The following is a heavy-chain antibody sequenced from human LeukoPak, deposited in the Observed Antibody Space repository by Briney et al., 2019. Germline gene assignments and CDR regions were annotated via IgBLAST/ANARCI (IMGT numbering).Heavy chain of an antibody. V-gene: IGHV3-73*01. CDR3: ARRKVVRSSWYEADYYYYVDV. D-gene: IGHD6-13*01. J-gene: IGHJ6*03. CDR2: IRSKANSCAT. Sequence: PGGSLRLSCAASGFTFSGSGMRWVRQASGKWLEWVGRIRSKANSCATVYAASVKGRFTISRDDSKNTGYLQMNSLRAEDTAVYYCARRKVVRSSWYEADYYYYVDVWGKGTTVTVSS. CDR1: GFTFSGSG.